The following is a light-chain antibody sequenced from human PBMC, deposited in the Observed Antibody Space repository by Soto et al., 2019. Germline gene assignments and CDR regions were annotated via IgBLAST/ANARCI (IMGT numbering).Light chain of an antibody. CDR3: AAWDDSLSAYV. Sequence: QSVLTQPHSASGAPGQRVIVSCSGGSSNVGSNSVNWYQHLPGSAPKLLIFSNNQRPSGFPDRLSGSKSGTSASLAIGGLQSDDEADYYCAAWDDSLSAYVFGSGTKLTVL. CDR1: SSNVGSNS. J-gene: IGLJ1*01. CDR2: SNN. V-gene: IGLV1-44*01.